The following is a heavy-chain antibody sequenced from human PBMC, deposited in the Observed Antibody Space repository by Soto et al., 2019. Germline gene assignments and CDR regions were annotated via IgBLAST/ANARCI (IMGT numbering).Heavy chain of an antibody. CDR1: GGTFDSYV. J-gene: IGHJ5*02. CDR3: ARVHSSGIFYFVDP. CDR2: IMPIFGTP. Sequence: VKVSCKASGGTFDSYVISWLRQAPGQGLEWMGGIMPIFGTPNYAQKFRGRVTISADESTSTAYLELSSLTSDDTAVYYCARVHSSGIFYFVDPWGQGTLVTVSS. D-gene: IGHD3-10*01. V-gene: IGHV1-69*13.